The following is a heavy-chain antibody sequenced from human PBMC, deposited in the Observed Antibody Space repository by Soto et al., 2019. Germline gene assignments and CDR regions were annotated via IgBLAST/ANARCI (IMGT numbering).Heavy chain of an antibody. D-gene: IGHD6-13*01. CDR1: GFTFSSYA. J-gene: IGHJ4*02. V-gene: IGHV3-30-3*01. Sequence: GGSLRLSCAASGFTFSSYAMHWVRQAPGKGLEWVAVISYDGSNKYYADSVKGRFTISRDNSKNTLYLQMNSLRAEDTAVNYCAASIAAAGPFDYWGQGTLVTVSS. CDR3: AASIAAAGPFDY. CDR2: ISYDGSNK.